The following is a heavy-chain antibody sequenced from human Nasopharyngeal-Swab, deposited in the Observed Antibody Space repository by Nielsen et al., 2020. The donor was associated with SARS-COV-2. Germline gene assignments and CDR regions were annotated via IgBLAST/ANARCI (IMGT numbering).Heavy chain of an antibody. Sequence: GESLKISCAASGFTFSAYDMNWVRQAPGKGLEWVSYISSTGSTINYADSVKGRVTISRDNAKNSLYLQMNGLRAEDTAVYYCARDGNLRTVRYFDLWGRGSLVTVSS. CDR2: ISSTGSTI. V-gene: IGHV3-48*03. CDR1: GFTFSAYD. J-gene: IGHJ2*01. D-gene: IGHD4-17*01. CDR3: ARDGNLRTVRYFDL.